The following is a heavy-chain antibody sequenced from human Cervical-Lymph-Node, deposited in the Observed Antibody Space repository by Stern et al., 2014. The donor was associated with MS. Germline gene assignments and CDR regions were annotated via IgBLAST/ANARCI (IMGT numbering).Heavy chain of an antibody. CDR2: ISSSSTI. D-gene: IGHD1-26*01. J-gene: IGHJ4*02. CDR1: GFTFSSYS. Sequence: EDQLVESGGGLVQPGGSLRLSCAASGFTFSSYSMNWVRQAPGKGLEWVSYISSSSTIYYADSVKGRFTISRDNAKNSLYLQMNSLRDEDTAVYYCARERLIVGGAYFDYWGQGTLVTVSS. V-gene: IGHV3-48*02. CDR3: ARERLIVGGAYFDY.